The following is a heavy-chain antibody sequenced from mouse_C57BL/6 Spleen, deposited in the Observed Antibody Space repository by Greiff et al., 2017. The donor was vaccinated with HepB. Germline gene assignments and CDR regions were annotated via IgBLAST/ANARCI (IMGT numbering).Heavy chain of an antibody. CDR3: AREGDVAWFAY. CDR1: GYTFTSYG. V-gene: IGHV1-81*01. J-gene: IGHJ3*01. CDR2: IYPRSGNT. Sequence: QVQLQQSGAELARPGASVKLSCKASGYTFTSYGISWVKQRTGQGLEWIGEIYPRSGNTYYNEKFKGKATLTADKSSSTAYMELRSLTSEDSSVYFCAREGDVAWFAYWGQGTLVTVSA.